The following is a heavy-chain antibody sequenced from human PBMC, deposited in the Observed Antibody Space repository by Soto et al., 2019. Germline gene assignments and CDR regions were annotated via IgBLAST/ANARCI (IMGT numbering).Heavy chain of an antibody. Sequence: EVQVLESGGGLVQPGGSLRLSCEGSGFTVSSHAMTWIRQAPGKGPEWVSTITADGGTYYAESVKGRFAMSRDSSESKLILQMNSLGTEDTAAYYCALHVSCSGGSCQYDAFAIRGQGTMVTVSS. CDR2: ITADGGT. V-gene: IGHV3-23*01. CDR3: ALHVSCSGGSCQYDAFAI. D-gene: IGHD2-15*01. CDR1: GFTVSSHA. J-gene: IGHJ3*02.